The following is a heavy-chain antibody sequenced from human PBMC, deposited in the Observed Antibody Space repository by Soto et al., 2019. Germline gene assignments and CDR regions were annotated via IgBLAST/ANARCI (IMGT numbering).Heavy chain of an antibody. Sequence: PSETLSLTCTVSGGSISSYYWSWIRQPPGKGLECIGYIYYSGSTNYNPSLKSRVTISVDTSKNQFSLKLSSVTAADTAVYYCARETGSSWSRGAGDWFDPWGQGTLVTVSS. D-gene: IGHD6-13*01. CDR2: IYYSGST. J-gene: IGHJ5*02. CDR1: GGSISSYY. V-gene: IGHV4-59*12. CDR3: ARETGSSWSRGAGDWFDP.